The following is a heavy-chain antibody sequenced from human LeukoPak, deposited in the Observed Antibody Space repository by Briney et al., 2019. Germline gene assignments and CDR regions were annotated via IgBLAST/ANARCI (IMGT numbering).Heavy chain of an antibody. D-gene: IGHD6-19*01. J-gene: IGHJ4*02. CDR1: GFTFSSYG. CDR2: ISYDGSNK. V-gene: IGHV3-30*18. CDR3: AKDKYSSGWYESLADY. Sequence: PGGSLRLSCAASGFTFSSYGMHWVRQAPGKGLGWVAVISYDGSNKYYADSVKGRFTISRDNSKNTLYLQMNSLRAEDTAVYYCAKDKYSSGWYESLADYWGQGTLVTVSS.